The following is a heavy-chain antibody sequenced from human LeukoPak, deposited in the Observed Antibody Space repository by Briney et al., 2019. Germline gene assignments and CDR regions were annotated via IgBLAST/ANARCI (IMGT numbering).Heavy chain of an antibody. V-gene: IGHV3-33*01. Sequence: PGGSLRLSCAPSGFTFSSYGMHWVRQAPGKGLEWVAVIWYDGSNKYYADSVLGRFTISRDNSKNTMYLQMDSLRAEDTAVYYCARYRPGGGINGMDVWGQGTTVTVSS. CDR1: GFTFSSYG. CDR2: IWYDGSNK. J-gene: IGHJ6*02. CDR3: ARYRPGGGINGMDV. D-gene: IGHD3-16*01.